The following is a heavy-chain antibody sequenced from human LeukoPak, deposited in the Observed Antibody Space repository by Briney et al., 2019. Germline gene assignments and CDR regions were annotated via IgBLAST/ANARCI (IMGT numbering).Heavy chain of an antibody. CDR1: GFTFSGYS. Sequence: GGSLGLSCGASGFTFSGYSMTWVRQAPGKGLEWVANIKNDGSDKYYVDSVKGRFTISRDNAKNSLYLQMNSLRVEDTAVYYCARGRGWLDYWGQGTPVTVSS. J-gene: IGHJ4*02. CDR2: IKNDGSDK. V-gene: IGHV3-7*01. D-gene: IGHD6-19*01. CDR3: ARGRGWLDY.